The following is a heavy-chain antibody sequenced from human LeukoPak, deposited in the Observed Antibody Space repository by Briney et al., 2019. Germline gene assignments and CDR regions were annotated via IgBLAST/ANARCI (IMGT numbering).Heavy chain of an antibody. J-gene: IGHJ3*02. Sequence: GGSLRLSCAASGFTFSSYAMSWVRQAPGKGLEWVSAISGSGVTTYYADSVKGRFTISRDNSKNTLYLQMNSLRAEDTAVYYCAKGEYCSGGSCYSTAFDIWGQGTMVTVSS. CDR2: ISGSGVTT. CDR1: GFTFSSYA. D-gene: IGHD2-15*01. CDR3: AKGEYCSGGSCYSTAFDI. V-gene: IGHV3-23*01.